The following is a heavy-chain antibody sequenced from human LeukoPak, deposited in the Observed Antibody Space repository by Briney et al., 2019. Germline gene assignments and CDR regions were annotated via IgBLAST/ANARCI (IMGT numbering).Heavy chain of an antibody. CDR3: ARGSDYDFWSDYFGYYYGMDV. V-gene: IGHV1-8*01. CDR1: GYTFTSYD. D-gene: IGHD3-3*01. CDR2: MNPNSGNT. Sequence: ASVKVSCKASGYTFTSYDINWVRQATGQGLEWMGWMNPNSGNTGYAQKFQGRVTMTRNTSISTAYMELSSLRSEDTAVYYCARGSDYDFWSDYFGYYYGMDVWGQGTTVTVSS. J-gene: IGHJ6*02.